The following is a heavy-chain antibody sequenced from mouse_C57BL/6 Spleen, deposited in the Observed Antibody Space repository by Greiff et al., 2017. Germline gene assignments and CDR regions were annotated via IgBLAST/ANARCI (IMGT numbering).Heavy chain of an antibody. CDR2: ISSGGSYT. CDR3: ARHGTTVARGYDAMDY. D-gene: IGHD1-1*01. CDR1: GFTFSSYG. V-gene: IGHV5-6*01. J-gene: IGHJ4*01. Sequence: EVQGVESGGDLVKPGGSLKLSCAASGFTFSSYGMSWVRQTPDKMLEWVATISSGGSYTYYPDSVKGRFTISRDNAKNTLYLQRSSLKSEDTAMYYCARHGTTVARGYDAMDYRGQGTSVTVSS.